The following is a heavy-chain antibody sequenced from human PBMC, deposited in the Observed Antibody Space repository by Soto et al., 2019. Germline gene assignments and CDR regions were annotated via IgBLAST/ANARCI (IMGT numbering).Heavy chain of an antibody. D-gene: IGHD6-13*01. CDR3: AREPLAAAGIIFCFAP. Sequence: ASVKVSCKASGYTFTSYAMHWVRQAPGQRLEWMGWINAGNGNTKYSQKFQGRVTITRDTSASTAYMELSSLRSEDTAVYYCAREPLAAAGIIFCFAPGGQGTLVPVPS. CDR2: INAGNGNT. J-gene: IGHJ5*02. CDR1: GYTFTSYA. V-gene: IGHV1-3*01.